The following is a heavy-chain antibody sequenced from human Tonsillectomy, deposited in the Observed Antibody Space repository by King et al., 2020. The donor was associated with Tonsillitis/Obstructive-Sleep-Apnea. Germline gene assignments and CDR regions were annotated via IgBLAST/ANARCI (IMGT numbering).Heavy chain of an antibody. CDR1: GGSFSGYY. V-gene: IGHV4-34*01. J-gene: IGHJ6*03. D-gene: IGHD2-2*01. CDR2: INHSGST. Sequence: VQLQQWGARLLKPSETLSLTCAVYGGSFSGYYWSWIRQPPGKGRAWIGEINHSGSTNYNPSLKSRVTISVDTSKNQFSLMLSSLPAADTAGYYCASATYCSSTSCLNYYYYYMDVWGEGTPVTVSS. CDR3: ASATYCSSTSCLNYYYYYMDV.